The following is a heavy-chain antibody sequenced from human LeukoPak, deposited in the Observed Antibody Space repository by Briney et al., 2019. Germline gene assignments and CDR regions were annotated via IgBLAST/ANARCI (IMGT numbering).Heavy chain of an antibody. Sequence: ASVKVSCKASGYTFTGYYMHWVRQAPGQGLEWMGRINPESGSTEYAQKFQGRVTVTRDTSITTVYMELSRVRSDDTAVYYCARAGPEAAMRYFWVPVNWFDPWGQGTLVTVSS. CDR3: ARAGPEAAMRYFWVPVNWFDP. D-gene: IGHD2-2*01. V-gene: IGHV1-2*06. J-gene: IGHJ5*02. CDR1: GYTFTGYY. CDR2: INPESGST.